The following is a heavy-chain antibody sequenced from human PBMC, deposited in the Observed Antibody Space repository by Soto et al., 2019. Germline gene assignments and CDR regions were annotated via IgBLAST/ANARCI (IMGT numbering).Heavy chain of an antibody. D-gene: IGHD1-26*01. J-gene: IGHJ6*02. CDR1: GGTFSSYA. CDR2: IIPIFGTA. V-gene: IGHV1-69*13. Sequence: SVKVSCKASGGTFSSYAISWVRQAPGQGLEWMGGIIPIFGTANYAQKFQGRVTITADESTSTAYMELSSLRSEDTAVYYCAEKVGATPYYYYYGMDVWGQGTTVTVSS. CDR3: AEKVGATPYYYYYGMDV.